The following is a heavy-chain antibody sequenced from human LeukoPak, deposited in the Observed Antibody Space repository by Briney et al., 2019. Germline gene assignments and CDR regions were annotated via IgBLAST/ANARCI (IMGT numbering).Heavy chain of an antibody. CDR2: IYSGGST. V-gene: IGHV3-66*01. D-gene: IGHD1-1*01. CDR1: GFTVSSNY. CDR3: AIANDDYADY. J-gene: IGHJ4*02. Sequence: GGSLRLSCAASGFTVSSNYMSWVRQAPGKGLEWVSVIYSGGSTYYAGSVKGRFTISRDNSKNTLYLQMNSLRAEDTAVYYCAIANDDYADYWGQGTLVTVSS.